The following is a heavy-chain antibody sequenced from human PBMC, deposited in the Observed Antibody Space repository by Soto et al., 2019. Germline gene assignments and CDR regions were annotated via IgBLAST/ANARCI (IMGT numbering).Heavy chain of an antibody. CDR2: IIPIFGTA. CDR1: GGTFSSYA. Sequence: SVKVSCKASGGTFSSYAISWVRQAPGQGLEWMGGIIPIFGTANYAQKFQGRVTITADESTSTAYMELSSLRSEDTAVYYCAGDCSSTSCYINGMDVWGQGTTVTVSS. D-gene: IGHD2-2*02. J-gene: IGHJ6*02. CDR3: AGDCSSTSCYINGMDV. V-gene: IGHV1-69*13.